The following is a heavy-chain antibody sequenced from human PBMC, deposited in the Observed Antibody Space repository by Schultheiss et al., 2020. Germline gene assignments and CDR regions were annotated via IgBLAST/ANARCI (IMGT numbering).Heavy chain of an antibody. J-gene: IGHJ4*02. CDR1: GFTFDDYA. CDR2: ISWNSGSI. Sequence: SLKISCAASGFTFDDYAMHWVRQAPGKGLEWVSGISWNSGSIGYADSVKGRFTISRDNAKNTLYLQMNSLRAEDTAVYYCAKDSGSYPVHYFDYWGQGTLVTVSS. D-gene: IGHD1-26*01. V-gene: IGHV3-9*01. CDR3: AKDSGSYPVHYFDY.